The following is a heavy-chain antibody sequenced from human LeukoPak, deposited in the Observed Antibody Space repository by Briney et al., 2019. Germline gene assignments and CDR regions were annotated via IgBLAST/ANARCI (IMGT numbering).Heavy chain of an antibody. V-gene: IGHV3-49*03. CDR3: TRGPNYYGSGSYFCFDY. CDR2: IRSKAYGGTT. Sequence: GRSLRLSCTASGFTFGDYAMSWFRQAPGKGLEWVGFIRSKAYGGTTEYAASVKGRFTISRDDSKSIAYLQMNSLKTEDTAVYYCTRGPNYYGSGSYFCFDYWGQGTLVTVSS. CDR1: GFTFGDYA. D-gene: IGHD3-10*01. J-gene: IGHJ4*02.